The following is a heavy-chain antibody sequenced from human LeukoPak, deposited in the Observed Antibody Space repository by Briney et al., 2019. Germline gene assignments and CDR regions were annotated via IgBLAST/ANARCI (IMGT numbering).Heavy chain of an antibody. J-gene: IGHJ4*02. V-gene: IGHV3-23*01. Sequence: PGGSLRLSCAASGFTFSSYAMSWVRQAPGKGLEWVSAISGSGGSTYYADSVKGRFTISRDNAKNTLYLQMNSLRAEDTAVYYCAREGEMATILCDYWGQGTLVTVSS. CDR1: GFTFSSYA. CDR2: ISGSGGST. CDR3: AREGEMATILCDY. D-gene: IGHD5-24*01.